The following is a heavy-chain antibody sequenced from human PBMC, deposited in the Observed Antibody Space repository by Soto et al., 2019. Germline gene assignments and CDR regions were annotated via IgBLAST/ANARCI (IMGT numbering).Heavy chain of an antibody. V-gene: IGHV3-33*01. CDR2: IWYDGSNK. Sequence: QVQLVESGGGVVQPGRSLRLSCAASGFTFSSYGMHWVRQAPGKGLEWVAVIWYDGSNKYYADSVKGRFTISRDNSKNTRYLQMNSLRAEDTAVYYCAMEYDFWSGPVGFDYWGQGTLVTVSS. CDR1: GFTFSSYG. J-gene: IGHJ4*02. D-gene: IGHD3-3*01. CDR3: AMEYDFWSGPVGFDY.